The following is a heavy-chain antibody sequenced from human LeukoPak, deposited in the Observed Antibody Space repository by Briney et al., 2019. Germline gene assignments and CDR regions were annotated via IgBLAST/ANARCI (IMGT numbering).Heavy chain of an antibody. Sequence: SSETLSLTCTVSGYSISSGYYWGWIRQPPGKGLEWIGSIYHSGSTYYNPSLKSRVTISVDTSKNQFSLKLSSVTAADTAVYYCARGPRPYYYYYYMDVWGKGTTVTVSS. CDR2: IYHSGST. V-gene: IGHV4-38-2*02. CDR1: GYSISSGYY. CDR3: ARGPRPYYYYYYMDV. J-gene: IGHJ6*03.